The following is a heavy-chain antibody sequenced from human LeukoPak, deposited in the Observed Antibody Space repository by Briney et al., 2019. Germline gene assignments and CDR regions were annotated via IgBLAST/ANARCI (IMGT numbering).Heavy chain of an antibody. D-gene: IGHD3-16*02. CDR1: GFSISGYW. CDR2: IKQDGSEK. V-gene: IGHV3-7*01. Sequence: GGSLRLSCVASGFSISGYWMSWVRQAPGKGLEWVANIKQDGSEKNYVGSVKGRFTISRDNAKNSLYLEMDSLRAEDTAVYYCYSVIPDYWGQGTLVTVSS. J-gene: IGHJ4*02. CDR3: YSVIPDY.